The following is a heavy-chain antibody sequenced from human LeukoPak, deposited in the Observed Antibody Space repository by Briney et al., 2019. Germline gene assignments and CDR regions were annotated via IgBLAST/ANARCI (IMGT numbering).Heavy chain of an antibody. CDR2: INSYSSYI. CDR1: GFTFRSYG. J-gene: IGHJ6*04. Sequence: GGSLRLSCAASGFTFRSYGMTWVRQAPGKGLEWVSSINSYSSYIYYADSVKGRFTISRDNAKNSLYLQMNSLRAEDTAVYYCARGPTMKMDVWGKGTTVTVSS. D-gene: IGHD3-22*01. CDR3: ARGPTMKMDV. V-gene: IGHV3-21*01.